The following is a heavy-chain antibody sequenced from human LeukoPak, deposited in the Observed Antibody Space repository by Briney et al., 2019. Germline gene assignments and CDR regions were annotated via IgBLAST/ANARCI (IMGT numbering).Heavy chain of an antibody. CDR1: GFTFSSYS. CDR3: ARGGVDHYGSGTYYLMYYFDH. CDR2: ISSSSSYI. D-gene: IGHD3-10*01. Sequence: PGGSLRLSCAASGFTFSSYSMNWVRQAPGKGLEWVSSISSSSSYIYYADSVKGRFTISRDDPHNTLYLQMNSVRAEDTAVYFCARGGVDHYGSGTYYLMYYFDHWGQGALVTVSS. V-gene: IGHV3-21*04. J-gene: IGHJ4*02.